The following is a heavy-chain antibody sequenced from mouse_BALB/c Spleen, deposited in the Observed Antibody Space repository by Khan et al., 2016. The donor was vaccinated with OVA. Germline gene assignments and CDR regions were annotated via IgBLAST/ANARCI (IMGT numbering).Heavy chain of an antibody. D-gene: IGHD2-1*01. Sequence: QVQLQQSGAELVKPGASVKLSCKTSGYTFTNYWIQWIKQRPGQGLGWIGQIFPGTGTTYYNEIFKAKATLTIDTSSSTADMQLTSLTSEDSAVYFCARGYFGNYEFAYWGQGTLVTVSP. J-gene: IGHJ3*01. CDR3: ARGYFGNYEFAY. CDR1: GYTFTNYW. V-gene: IGHV1S132*01. CDR2: IFPGTGTT.